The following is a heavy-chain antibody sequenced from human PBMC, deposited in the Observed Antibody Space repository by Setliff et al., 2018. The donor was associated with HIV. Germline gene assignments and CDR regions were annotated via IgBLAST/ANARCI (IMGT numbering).Heavy chain of an antibody. J-gene: IGHJ2*01. CDR3: AKPVGPSTWYFDL. CDR1: GFSVSTYW. Sequence: GGSLRLSCAASGFSVSTYWMNWVRQAPGKGLEWVANIEKDGSEKYYVDSVKGRFTISRDNAKNSLYLQMNSLRAEDTALYYCAKPVGPSTWYFDLWGRGSLVTVSS. CDR2: IEKDGSEK. V-gene: IGHV3-7*03.